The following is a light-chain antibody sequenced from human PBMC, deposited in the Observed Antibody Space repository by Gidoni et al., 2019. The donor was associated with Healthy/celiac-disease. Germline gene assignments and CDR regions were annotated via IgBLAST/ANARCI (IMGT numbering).Light chain of an antibody. CDR2: DVS. V-gene: IGLV2-14*01. J-gene: IGLJ2*01. CDR1: SSDVGGYNY. Sequence: QSDLTQPASGSGSPGQSITISCTGTSSDVGGYNYVSWYQQHPGKAPKLMIYDVSNRPSGVSNRFSGSKSGNTASLTISGLQAEDEADYYCSSYTSSSTVVFGGGTKLTVL. CDR3: SSYTSSSTVV.